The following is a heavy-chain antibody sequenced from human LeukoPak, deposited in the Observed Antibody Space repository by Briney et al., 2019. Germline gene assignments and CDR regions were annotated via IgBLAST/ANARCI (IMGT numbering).Heavy chain of an antibody. Sequence: SVKVSCKASGGTFSSYAISWVRQAPGQGLEWMGGIIPIFGTANYAQKFQGRVTITADESTSTAYMELSSLRSEDTAVYYGARTSLPSIAAPAFDPWGQGTLVTVSS. CDR2: IIPIFGTA. CDR1: GGTFSSYA. V-gene: IGHV1-69*13. D-gene: IGHD6-6*01. J-gene: IGHJ5*02. CDR3: ARTSLPSIAAPAFDP.